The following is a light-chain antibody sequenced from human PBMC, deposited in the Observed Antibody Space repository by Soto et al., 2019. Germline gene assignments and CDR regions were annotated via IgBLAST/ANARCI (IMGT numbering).Light chain of an antibody. CDR3: QQVNTSPWT. V-gene: IGKV1-5*03. CDR2: TSS. Sequence: DIQMTQSPSTLSASEGDRVTISCRASQSVSLGLAWYQQKPGRAPKLLIYTSSILESGVPSRFSGSGSGTEFTLTISSLQPDDFATYYCQQVNTSPWTFGQGTKVEIK. CDR1: QSVSLG. J-gene: IGKJ1*01.